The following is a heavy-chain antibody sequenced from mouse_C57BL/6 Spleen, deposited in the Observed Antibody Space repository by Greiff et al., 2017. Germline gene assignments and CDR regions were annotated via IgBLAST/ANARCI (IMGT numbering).Heavy chain of an antibody. Sequence: VQLQQSGPELVKPGASVKISCKASGYTFTDYYMNWVKQSHGKSLEWIGDINPNNGGTSYNQKFKGKATLTVDKSSSTAYMELRSLTSEDSAVYYCAREASYYGSSYGYFDVWGTGTTVTVSS. J-gene: IGHJ1*03. D-gene: IGHD1-1*01. V-gene: IGHV1-26*01. CDR1: GYTFTDYY. CDR3: AREASYYGSSYGYFDV. CDR2: INPNNGGT.